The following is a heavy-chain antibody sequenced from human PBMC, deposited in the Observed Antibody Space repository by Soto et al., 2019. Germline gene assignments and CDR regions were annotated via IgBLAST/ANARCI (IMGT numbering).Heavy chain of an antibody. CDR1: GFTFNSYA. J-gene: IGHJ4*02. Sequence: EVQLLGSGGGLAQPGGSLRLSCAASGFTFNSYAMSWVRQAPGQGLEWVSAITGSGSSTYYGDSVKGRFTISRDNSKNTLFLQMNSLRAEDTARYYCARGLYGSSWYDYWGQGTLVTVSS. D-gene: IGHD6-13*01. V-gene: IGHV3-23*01. CDR3: ARGLYGSSWYDY. CDR2: ITGSGSST.